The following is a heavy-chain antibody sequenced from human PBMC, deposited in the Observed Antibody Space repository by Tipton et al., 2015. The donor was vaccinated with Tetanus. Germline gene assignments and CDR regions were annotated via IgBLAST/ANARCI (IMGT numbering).Heavy chain of an antibody. CDR2: IYQSGST. J-gene: IGHJ6*02. D-gene: IGHD3-22*01. CDR3: ARDGPYYSDTSNDYHFYGMDV. CDR1: GASISSSDW. Sequence: TLSLTCAVSGASISSSDWWSWVRQPPGKGLEWIGYIYQSGSTSYSPSLGSRVTISLETSKNQFSLRLSSVTAADTAGYYCARDGPYYSDTSNDYHFYGMDVWGQGTTVTVSS. V-gene: IGHV4-4*02.